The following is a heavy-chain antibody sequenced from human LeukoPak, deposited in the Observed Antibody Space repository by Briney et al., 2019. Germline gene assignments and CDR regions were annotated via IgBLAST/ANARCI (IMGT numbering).Heavy chain of an antibody. CDR1: GFTFSSYG. V-gene: IGHV3-33*01. D-gene: IGHD3-3*01. Sequence: GGSLRLSCAASGFTFSSYGMHWVRQAPGKGLEWVAVIWYDGSNKYYADSVKGRFTISRDNSKNTLYLQMNSLRAEDTAVYYCAREAGYDFWSGYLSRNYYYGMDVWGQGTTVTVSS. CDR2: IWYDGSNK. CDR3: AREAGYDFWSGYLSRNYYYGMDV. J-gene: IGHJ6*02.